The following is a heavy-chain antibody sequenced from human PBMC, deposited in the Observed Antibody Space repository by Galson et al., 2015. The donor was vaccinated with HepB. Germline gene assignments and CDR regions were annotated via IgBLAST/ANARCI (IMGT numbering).Heavy chain of an antibody. CDR3: ARDGVLMVYAPFDY. V-gene: IGHV3-30-3*01. CDR2: ISYDGSNK. D-gene: IGHD2-8*01. CDR1: GFTFSSYA. J-gene: IGHJ4*02. Sequence: SLRLSCAASGFTFSSYAMHWVRQAPGKGLEWVAVISYDGSNKYYADSVKGRFTISRDNSKNTPYLQMNSLRAEDTAVYYCARDGVLMVYAPFDYWGQGTLVTVSS.